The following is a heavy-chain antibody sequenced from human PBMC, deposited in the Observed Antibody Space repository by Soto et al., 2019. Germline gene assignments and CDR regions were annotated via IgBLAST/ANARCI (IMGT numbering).Heavy chain of an antibody. CDR3: AREDSAYLSYYFDY. V-gene: IGHV1-3*01. CDR1: GYTFTSYA. D-gene: IGHD2-2*01. J-gene: IGHJ4*02. CDR2: INAGNGNT. Sequence: GGSVKVSCKASGYTFTSYAMHWVRQAPGQRLEWMGWINAGNGNTKYSQKFQGRVTITRDTSASTAYMELSSLRSEDTAVYYCAREDSAYLSYYFDYWGQGTLVTVSS.